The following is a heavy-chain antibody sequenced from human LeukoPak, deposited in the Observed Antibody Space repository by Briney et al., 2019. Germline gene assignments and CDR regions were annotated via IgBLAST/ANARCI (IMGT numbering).Heavy chain of an antibody. CDR1: GFTFSNYA. CDR2: IRSTSNTI. Sequence: GGSLRLSCAASGFTFSNYAMSWVRQAPGKGLEWVSYIRSTSNTIYYADSVKGRFTISRDNAKNSLYLQMNSLRAEDTAVYYCARDFGRWFIDYWGQGTLVTVSS. D-gene: IGHD4-23*01. V-gene: IGHV3-48*04. J-gene: IGHJ4*02. CDR3: ARDFGRWFIDY.